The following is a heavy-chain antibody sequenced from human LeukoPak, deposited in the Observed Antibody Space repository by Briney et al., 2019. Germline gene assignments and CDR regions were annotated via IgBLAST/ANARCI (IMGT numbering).Heavy chain of an antibody. Sequence: GGSLRLSCLGSGFTFSVYWMTWVRQAPGKGLEWVANINQDGSEKEDVESVKGRFIISRDNAKNSLCLQMNSLRGEDTAVYYCVRGRGWLDSWGQGTLVTVSS. CDR3: VRGRGWLDS. CDR1: GFTFSVYW. V-gene: IGHV3-7*03. J-gene: IGHJ5*01. D-gene: IGHD3-10*01. CDR2: INQDGSEK.